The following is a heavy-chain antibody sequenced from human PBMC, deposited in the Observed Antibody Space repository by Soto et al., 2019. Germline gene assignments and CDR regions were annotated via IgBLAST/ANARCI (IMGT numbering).Heavy chain of an antibody. J-gene: IGHJ4*02. Sequence: ASVKVSCKASGFAFSNSAVQWVRQARGQRLEWIGWIVVGSGNTNYAQKFQERVTITRDMSAATAYMELSSLRSEDTAVYYCATDKGDSYGYGNYWGQGTLVTVSS. CDR1: GFAFSNSA. CDR3: ATDKGDSYGYGNY. D-gene: IGHD5-18*01. V-gene: IGHV1-58*01. CDR2: IVVGSGNT.